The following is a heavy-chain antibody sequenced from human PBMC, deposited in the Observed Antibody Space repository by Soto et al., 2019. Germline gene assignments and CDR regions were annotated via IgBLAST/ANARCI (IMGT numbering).Heavy chain of an antibody. J-gene: IGHJ4*02. Sequence: QVQLQESGPGLVKPSQTLFLTYTVSGGSVTNNNYYCNWIRQHPGKGLEWIGYNQYTGNPFYNPSLKSRVTISVDTSKNQFSLKLSSMTAADTAVYYCVTGDLTGGELFFGYWGQGIPVTVSP. CDR1: GGSVTNNNYY. CDR2: NQYTGNP. CDR3: VTGDLTGGELFFGY. D-gene: IGHD3-9*01. V-gene: IGHV4-31*03.